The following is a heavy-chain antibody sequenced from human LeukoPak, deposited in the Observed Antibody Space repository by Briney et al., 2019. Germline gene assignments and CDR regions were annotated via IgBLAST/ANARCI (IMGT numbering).Heavy chain of an antibody. CDR1: GGSFSGYY. D-gene: IGHD1-26*01. J-gene: IGHJ6*03. CDR3: ARGIVGATRGGGKSVYYMDV. Sequence: SETLSLTCAVYGGSFSGYYWSWIRQPPGKGLEWIGEINHSGSTNYNPSLKSRVTISVDTSKNQFSLKLSSVTAADTAVYYCARGIVGATRGGGKSVYYMDVWGKGTTVTVSS. V-gene: IGHV4-34*01. CDR2: INHSGST.